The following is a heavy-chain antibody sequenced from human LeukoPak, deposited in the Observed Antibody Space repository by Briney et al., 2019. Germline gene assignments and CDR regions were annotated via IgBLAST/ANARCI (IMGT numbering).Heavy chain of an antibody. Sequence: PGGSLRLSCAASGFIFSSYGMHWVRQAPGKGLEWVAFIRYDGSKKYYADSVKGRFTISRDNSKNTLYLQMNSLRAEDTAVYYCARDPDGFGGYLGYWGQGTLVTVSS. D-gene: IGHD3-22*01. CDR2: IRYDGSKK. V-gene: IGHV3-30*02. J-gene: IGHJ4*02. CDR1: GFIFSSYG. CDR3: ARDPDGFGGYLGY.